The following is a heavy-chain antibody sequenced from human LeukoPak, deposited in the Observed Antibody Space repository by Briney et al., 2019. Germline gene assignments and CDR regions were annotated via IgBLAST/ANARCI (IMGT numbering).Heavy chain of an antibody. D-gene: IGHD1-26*01. CDR1: RYTLPHYG. V-gene: IGHV1-18*01. Sequence: PTVTVSSMHSRYTLPHYGISWVRQAPRHGLAWMGWISAYNGNTNYAQKLQARLTMPPDTSPSTAYMALRSLPSGDTAGSYRPRDREVGATTFSDVSYYYYYMDVWGKGTTVTVSS. CDR2: ISAYNGNT. CDR3: PRDREVGATTFSDVSYYYYYMDV. J-gene: IGHJ6*03.